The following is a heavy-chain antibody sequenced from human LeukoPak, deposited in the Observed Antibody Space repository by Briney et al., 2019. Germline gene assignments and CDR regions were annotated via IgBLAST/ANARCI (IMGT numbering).Heavy chain of an antibody. Sequence: PGGSLRLSCAASGFTFSSYSMIWVRQAPGKGLEWVSYISDSSHAIYHADSVKGRFTISRDNAKNSLYLQMNSLRDEDTAVYYCASSGSYRFDYWGQGTLVTVSS. J-gene: IGHJ4*02. V-gene: IGHV3-48*02. D-gene: IGHD1-26*01. CDR1: GFTFSSYS. CDR3: ASSGSYRFDY. CDR2: ISDSSHAI.